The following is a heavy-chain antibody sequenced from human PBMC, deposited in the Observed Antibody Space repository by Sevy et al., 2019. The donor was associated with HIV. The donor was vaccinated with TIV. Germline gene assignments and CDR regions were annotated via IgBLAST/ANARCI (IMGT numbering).Heavy chain of an antibody. Sequence: GGSLRLSCAASGFTFNSFAMGWVRQAPGKGLDWISVISGTGDYTYYADSVKGRFTISRDNSKNTLFLQMNSLRAEDTVIFCCARKMGGRSGMAILVDFWGQGTLVTVSS. V-gene: IGHV3-23*01. J-gene: IGHJ4*02. D-gene: IGHD5-18*01. CDR3: ARKMGGRSGMAILVDF. CDR1: GFTFNSFA. CDR2: ISGTGDYT.